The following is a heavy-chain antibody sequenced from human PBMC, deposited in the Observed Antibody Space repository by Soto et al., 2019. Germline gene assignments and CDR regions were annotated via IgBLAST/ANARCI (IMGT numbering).Heavy chain of an antibody. Sequence: GESLKISCKGSGYTFTNYWIGWVRQMPGKGLEWMGIIYPGDSDTKYNPSFQGQVPISADKSITTTYLRWTSLKASDTPIYYCSASIFYHGMDVWGQGTTVTVSS. CDR1: GYTFTNYW. J-gene: IGHJ6*02. V-gene: IGHV5-51*01. CDR3: SASIFYHGMDV. CDR2: IYPGDSDT.